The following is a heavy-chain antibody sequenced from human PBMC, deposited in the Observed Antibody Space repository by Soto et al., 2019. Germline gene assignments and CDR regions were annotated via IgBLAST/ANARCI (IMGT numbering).Heavy chain of an antibody. Sequence: PGESLKISCAASGFTFSSYGMHWVRQAPGKGLEWVAAIPYDGSNKYYADSVKGRFTISRDNSKNTLYLQMNSLRAEDTAVYYCASQRDGYNYISFDYWGQGTLVTAPQ. CDR2: IPYDGSNK. V-gene: IGHV3-30*03. CDR3: ASQRDGYNYISFDY. D-gene: IGHD5-12*01. CDR1: GFTFSSYG. J-gene: IGHJ4*02.